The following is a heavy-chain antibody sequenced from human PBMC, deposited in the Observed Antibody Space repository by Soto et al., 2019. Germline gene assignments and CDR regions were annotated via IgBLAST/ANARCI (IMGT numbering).Heavy chain of an antibody. Sequence: ASVKVSCKASGYTFTSYGISWVRQAPGQGLEWMGWISAYNGNTNYAQKLQGRVTMTTDTSTSTAYMELRSLRSDDTAVYYCARILPLLRFGESGIRGPSHQYWAQGTLVTVSS. CDR1: GYTFTSYG. J-gene: IGHJ4*02. CDR3: ARILPLLRFGESGIRGPSHQY. D-gene: IGHD3-10*01. CDR2: ISAYNGNT. V-gene: IGHV1-18*01.